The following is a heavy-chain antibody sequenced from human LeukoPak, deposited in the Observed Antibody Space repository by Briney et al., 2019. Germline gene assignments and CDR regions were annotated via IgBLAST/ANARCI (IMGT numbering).Heavy chain of an antibody. J-gene: IGHJ4*02. V-gene: IGHV3-7*01. CDR2: IKPDGSAE. CDR3: ARESVTMVRGVHYYFDY. Sequence: GGSLRLSCATSGFTFSSNWMSWVRHAPGRGLDWVANIKPDGSAEYYAASVKGRFTVSRDNAKNSLYLQMNSLRAEDTAVYYCARESVTMVRGVHYYFDYWGQGTLVTVSS. CDR1: GFTFSSNW. D-gene: IGHD3-10*01.